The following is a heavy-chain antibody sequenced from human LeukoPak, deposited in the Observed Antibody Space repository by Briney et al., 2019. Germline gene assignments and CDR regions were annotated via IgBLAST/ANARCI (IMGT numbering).Heavy chain of an antibody. CDR1: GGSISSYY. CDR2: IYYSGST. D-gene: IGHD3-9*01. CDR3: AKDSYGGVLRYFDWSSPP. J-gene: IGHJ5*02. V-gene: IGHV4-39*07. Sequence: PSETLSLTCTVSGGSISSYYWGWIRQPPGKGLEWIGSIYYSGSTYYNPSLKSRVTISADTSKNHFSLKLSSVTAADTAVYYCAKDSYGGVLRYFDWSSPPWGQGTLVTVSS.